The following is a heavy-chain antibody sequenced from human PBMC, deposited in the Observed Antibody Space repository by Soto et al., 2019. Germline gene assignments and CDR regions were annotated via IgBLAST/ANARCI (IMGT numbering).Heavy chain of an antibody. V-gene: IGHV3-23*01. CDR2: ISGSGGST. Sequence: VGSLRLSCAASGFTFSSYAMSWVRQAPGKGLEWVSAISGSGGSTYYADSVKGRFTISRDNSKNTLYLQMNSLRAEDTAVYYCTPTPRNLNDFLDWFDPWGQGTLVTVSS. CDR1: GFTFSSYA. J-gene: IGHJ5*02. CDR3: TPTPRNLNDFLDWFDP. D-gene: IGHD1-1*01.